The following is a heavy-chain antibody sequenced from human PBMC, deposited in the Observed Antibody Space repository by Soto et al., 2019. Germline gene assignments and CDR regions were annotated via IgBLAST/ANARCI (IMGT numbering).Heavy chain of an antibody. Sequence: EVQLVESGGGLVKPGGSLRLSCAASRFTFSNAWMSWVRQAPGKGPEWVGRIKSKTDGETTDYAAPVKGRFTISRDDSKNTLYLQMNSLKTEVTAVYYCTTVGRELPWGADAFDIWGQGTMVTVSS. CDR2: IKSKTDGETT. J-gene: IGHJ3*02. CDR3: TTVGRELPWGADAFDI. V-gene: IGHV3-15*01. D-gene: IGHD1-26*01. CDR1: RFTFSNAW.